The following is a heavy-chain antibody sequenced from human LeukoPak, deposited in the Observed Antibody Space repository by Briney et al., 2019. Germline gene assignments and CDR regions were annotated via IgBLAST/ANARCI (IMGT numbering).Heavy chain of an antibody. CDR1: GGSLSGYY. CDR2: INHSGST. V-gene: IGHV4-34*01. CDR3: ARIPPLYCSTSSCYSRSFDF. D-gene: IGHD2-2*02. Sequence: PSETLSLTCAVYGGSLSGYYWSWIRQPPGKGLEWIGEINHSGSTKYNPSLKSRVTISVDTSKSQFSLRLSSVTAADTAVYYCARIPPLYCSTSSCYSRSFDFWGQGILVTVSS. J-gene: IGHJ4*02.